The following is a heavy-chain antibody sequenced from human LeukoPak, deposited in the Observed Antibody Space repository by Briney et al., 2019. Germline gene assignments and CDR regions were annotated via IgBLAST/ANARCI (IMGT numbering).Heavy chain of an antibody. Sequence: AGSLRLSCVASAFTFSSYSMRWFRQAPGKGLEYVSCITTSGGLKFYANSLRGRFTISRDNSKNTLYLQMDSLTVEDTAVYYCVRQLVPSANAVDVWGQGTTVIVSS. CDR1: AFTFSSYS. CDR3: VRQLVPSANAVDV. CDR2: ITTSGGLK. J-gene: IGHJ6*02. V-gene: IGHV3-23*01. D-gene: IGHD5-24*01.